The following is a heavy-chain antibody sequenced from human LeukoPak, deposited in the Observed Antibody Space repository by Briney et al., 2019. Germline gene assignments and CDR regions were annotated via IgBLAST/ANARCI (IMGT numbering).Heavy chain of an antibody. Sequence: GGSLRLSCAASGFTFSSYAMHWVRQAPGKGLEWVAVISYDGSNKYYADSVKGRFTISRDNSKNTLYLQMNSLRAEDTAVYYRAREGGDGGLDYWGQGTLVTVSS. D-gene: IGHD3-16*01. CDR3: AREGGDGGLDY. CDR2: ISYDGSNK. V-gene: IGHV3-30*04. J-gene: IGHJ4*02. CDR1: GFTFSSYA.